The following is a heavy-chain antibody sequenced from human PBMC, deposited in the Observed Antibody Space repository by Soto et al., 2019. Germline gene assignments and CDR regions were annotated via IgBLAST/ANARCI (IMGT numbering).Heavy chain of an antibody. CDR1: GFTFSSYA. CDR3: AKGNRAPEGYYYYGMDV. V-gene: IGHV3-23*01. CDR2: ISGSSGST. Sequence: GGSLRLSCAASGFTFSSYAMSWVRQAPGKGLEWVSAISGSSGSTYYADSVKGRFTISRDNSKNTLYLQMNSLRAEDTAVYYCAKGNRAPEGYYYYGMDVWGQGTTVTVSS. J-gene: IGHJ6*02. D-gene: IGHD4-4*01.